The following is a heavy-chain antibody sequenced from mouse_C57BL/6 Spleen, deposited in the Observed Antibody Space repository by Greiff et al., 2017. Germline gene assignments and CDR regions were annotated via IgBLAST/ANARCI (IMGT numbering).Heavy chain of an antibody. D-gene: IGHD3-2*02. Sequence: QVQLKQPGTELVKPGASVKLSCKASGYTFTSYWMHWVKQRPGQGLEWIGNINPSNGGTNYIEKFKSKATLTVDKASTTAYMQLSSLTSEDSAVYYCAKGGQRRLQFAYWGQGTLVTVSA. V-gene: IGHV1-53*01. CDR3: AKGGQRRLQFAY. CDR1: GYTFTSYW. J-gene: IGHJ3*01. CDR2: INPSNGGT.